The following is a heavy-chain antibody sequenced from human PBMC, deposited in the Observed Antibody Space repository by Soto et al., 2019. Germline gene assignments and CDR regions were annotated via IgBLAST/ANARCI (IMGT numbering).Heavy chain of an antibody. CDR1: GFTFSSYW. CDR3: VRGDGDRYDGHGYLGRH. J-gene: IGHJ4*02. Sequence: EVQLVESGGGLVQPGGSLRLSCAASGFTFSSYWMHWVRQAPGKGLEWVSRRNMDGNRISYVDSVKGRGTISRDNAKNTFYMEMNSARVEDTAVYYCVRGDGDRYDGHGYLGRHWGQGSLVTVSS. CDR2: RNMDGNRI. V-gene: IGHV3-74*01. D-gene: IGHD2-21*01.